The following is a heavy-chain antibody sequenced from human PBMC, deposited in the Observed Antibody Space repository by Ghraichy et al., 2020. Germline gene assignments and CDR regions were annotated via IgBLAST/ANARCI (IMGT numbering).Heavy chain of an antibody. CDR1: GFTFSSYA. CDR2: ISGSRGST. D-gene: IGHD3-22*01. Sequence: GGSLRLSCVASGFTFSSYAMTWVRQTPGKGLEWVSSISGSRGSTYYADSVRGRFSISRDNSKNTVYLQMNSLRAEDTAVYYCARSLSQVIINVLFDYWGQGTRVTVSS. J-gene: IGHJ4*02. V-gene: IGHV3-23*01. CDR3: ARSLSQVIINVLFDY.